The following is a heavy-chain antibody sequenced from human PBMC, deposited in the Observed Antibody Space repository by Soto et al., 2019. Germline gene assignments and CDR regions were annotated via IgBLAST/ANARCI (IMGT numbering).Heavy chain of an antibody. J-gene: IGHJ4*02. CDR3: ARARDFWSGYWSEYYFDY. Sequence: ASVKVSCKASGYTFTSYGISWVRQPPGQGLERMGWISAYNGNTNYAQNPQARVTMTTDTATSTAYMELRSLRSDDTAVYYCARARDFWSGYWSEYYFDYWGQGTLVTVS. V-gene: IGHV1-18*01. CDR1: GYTFTSYG. CDR2: ISAYNGNT. D-gene: IGHD3-3*01.